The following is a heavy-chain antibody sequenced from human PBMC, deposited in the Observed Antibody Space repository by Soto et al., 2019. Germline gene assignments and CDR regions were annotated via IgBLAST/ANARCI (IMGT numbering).Heavy chain of an antibody. D-gene: IGHD2-15*01. J-gene: IGHJ5*01. V-gene: IGHV1-69*12. CDR3: ARDVVVALVARGWFDS. CDR2: IIPMFGTA. Sequence: QVQLVQSGVEVKKPGSSVKVSCKASGGTFSSYDISWVRQAPGHGLEWMGGIIPMFGTANYAQKFQGRVTITADESTRTAYMELSSPRSEDTAVYYCARDVVVALVARGWFDSWGRGTLVTVSS. CDR1: GGTFSSYD.